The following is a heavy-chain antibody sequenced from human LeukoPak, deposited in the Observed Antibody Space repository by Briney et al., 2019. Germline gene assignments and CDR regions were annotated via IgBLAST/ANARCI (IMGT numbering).Heavy chain of an antibody. Sequence: GASVKVSCKASGGTFNNSPITWVRQAPGQGLEWVGRIIPLLAIANYAPKFQGRVTITADKSTTTAYMEVNSLRSEDTAVYYCATENGHVTMVTNFAYWGQGTLVTVSS. CDR3: ATENGHVTMVTNFAY. CDR1: GGTFNNSP. V-gene: IGHV1-69*04. CDR2: IIPLLAIA. D-gene: IGHD4-17*01. J-gene: IGHJ4*02.